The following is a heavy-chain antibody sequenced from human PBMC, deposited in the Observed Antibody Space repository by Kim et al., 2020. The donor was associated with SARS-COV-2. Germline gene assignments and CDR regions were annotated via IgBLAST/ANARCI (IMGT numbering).Heavy chain of an antibody. CDR3: ASQLPGIAVAGTDY. Sequence: PSLKSRVTISVDTSKNQFSLKLSSVTAADTAVYYCASQLPGIAVAGTDYWGQGTLVTVSS. V-gene: IGHV4-39*01. D-gene: IGHD6-19*01. J-gene: IGHJ4*02.